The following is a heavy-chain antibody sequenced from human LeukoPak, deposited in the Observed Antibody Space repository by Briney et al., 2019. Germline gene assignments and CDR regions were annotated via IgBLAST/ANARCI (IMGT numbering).Heavy chain of an antibody. CDR2: IYYNGDT. CDR1: GGSVSTNLHY. V-gene: IGHV4-39*01. CDR3: ARSPPTIFDY. Sequence: PSETLSLTCSVSGGSVSTNLHYWGWIRQPPGKGLEWIGNIYYNGDTSFNPSLEGRVSISIDLSKNQFSLDLTSVTAADTAVYYCARSPPTIFDYWGQGALVTVSS. D-gene: IGHD5-24*01. J-gene: IGHJ4*02.